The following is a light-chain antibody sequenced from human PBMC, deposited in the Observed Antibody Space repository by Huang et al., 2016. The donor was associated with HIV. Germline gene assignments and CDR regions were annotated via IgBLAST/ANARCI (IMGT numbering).Light chain of an antibody. CDR2: GAS. CDR3: QQYNNWWT. Sequence: EIVMTQSPATLSVSPGERATLSCRASQSVSSNLAWYQQKPGQAPRLLIYGASTRATDIPARFSGSGSGTEFTLTISSLQSEDFAGYYCQQYNNWWTFGQGTKVEIK. J-gene: IGKJ1*01. V-gene: IGKV3-15*01. CDR1: QSVSSN.